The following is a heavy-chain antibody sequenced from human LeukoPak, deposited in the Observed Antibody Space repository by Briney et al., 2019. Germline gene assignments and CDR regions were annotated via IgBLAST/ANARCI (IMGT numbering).Heavy chain of an antibody. CDR1: GGTFSSYA. Sequence: ASVTVSCKASGGTFSSYAISWVRQAPGQGLEWMGWISAYNGNTNYAQKLQGRVTMTTDASTSTAYMELRSLRSDDTAVYYCARGQPTYYDYVWGSYRQYYFDYWGQGTLVTVSS. CDR2: ISAYNGNT. D-gene: IGHD3-16*02. V-gene: IGHV1-18*01. J-gene: IGHJ4*02. CDR3: ARGQPTYYDYVWGSYRQYYFDY.